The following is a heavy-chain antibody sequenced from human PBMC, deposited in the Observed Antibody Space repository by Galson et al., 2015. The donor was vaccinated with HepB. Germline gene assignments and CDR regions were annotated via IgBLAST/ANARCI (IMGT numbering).Heavy chain of an antibody. D-gene: IGHD5-12*01. J-gene: IGHJ4*02. Sequence: SLRLSCAASGFTFSSYAMSWVRQAPGEGLEWVSGISGSGSGTHYADSVKGRFTISRDNSKNTLYLQMNSLRAEDTAVYYCAKDLDIVATILDYWGQGTLVTVSS. CDR2: ISGSGSGT. CDR3: AKDLDIVATILDY. V-gene: IGHV3-23*01. CDR1: GFTFSSYA.